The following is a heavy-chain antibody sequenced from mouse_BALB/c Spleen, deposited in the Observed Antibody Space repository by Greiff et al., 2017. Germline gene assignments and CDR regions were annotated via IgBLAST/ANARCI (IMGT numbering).Heavy chain of an antibody. CDR2: INPSTGYT. D-gene: IGHD1-1*01. J-gene: IGHJ4*01. V-gene: IGHV1-7*01. Sequence: VKLMESGAELAKPGASVKMSCKASGYTFTSYWMHWVKQRPGQGLEWIGYINPSTGYTEYNQKFKDKATLTADKSSSTAYMQLSSLTSEDSAVYYCARKGSYGSSYGGAMDYWGQGTSVTVSS. CDR3: ARKGSYGSSYGGAMDY. CDR1: GYTFTSYW.